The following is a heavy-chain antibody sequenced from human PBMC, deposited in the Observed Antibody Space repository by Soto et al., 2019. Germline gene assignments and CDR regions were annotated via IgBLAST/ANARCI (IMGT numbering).Heavy chain of an antibody. D-gene: IGHD2-15*01. CDR2: ILPIFGTA. J-gene: IGHJ6*02. CDR3: ARDLVVAATPTPTKYCGMDC. CDR1: GGTFSSYA. Sequence: AAVKVSCKASGGTFSSYAISWVRQAPGQGLEWMGGILPIFGTANYAQKFQGRVTITADESTSTAYMELSSLRSEAAAVYYCARDLVVAATPTPTKYCGMDCWGQGTTGTFSS. V-gene: IGHV1-69*13.